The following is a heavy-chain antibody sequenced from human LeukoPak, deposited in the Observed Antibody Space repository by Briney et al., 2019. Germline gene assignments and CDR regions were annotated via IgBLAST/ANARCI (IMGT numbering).Heavy chain of an antibody. CDR2: IYYSGST. Sequence: SESLSLTCTVSGGSISSHYWSWIRQPPGKGLECSGYIYYSGSTNYNPSLKSRVTISVDTSKNQFSLKLSSVTAADTAVYYCARVRRDGYNLVPGYFDYWGQGTLVTVSS. CDR3: ARVRRDGYNLVPGYFDY. J-gene: IGHJ4*02. V-gene: IGHV4-59*11. CDR1: GGSISSHY. D-gene: IGHD5-24*01.